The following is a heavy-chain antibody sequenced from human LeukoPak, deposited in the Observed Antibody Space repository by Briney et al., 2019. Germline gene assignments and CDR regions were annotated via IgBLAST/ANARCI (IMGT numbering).Heavy chain of an antibody. CDR1: GFTFSSYA. D-gene: IGHD6-13*01. Sequence: PGGSLRLTCAASGFTFSSYAMHWVRQAPGKGLEWVAVISYDGSNKYYADSVKGRFTISRDNSKNILYLQMNSLRAEDTAIYYCAKGRLGQQLAIDNWGQGTLVTVSS. CDR2: ISYDGSNK. CDR3: AKGRLGQQLAIDN. V-gene: IGHV3-30-3*01. J-gene: IGHJ4*02.